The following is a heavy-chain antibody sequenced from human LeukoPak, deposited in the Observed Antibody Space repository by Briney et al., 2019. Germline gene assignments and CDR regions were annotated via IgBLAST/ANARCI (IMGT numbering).Heavy chain of an antibody. D-gene: IGHD5-24*01. CDR2: IYYSGST. CDR3: ARWGPRWRPHWFDP. J-gene: IGHJ5*02. CDR1: GSSISSYY. Sequence: SETLSLTCTVSGSSISSYYWSWIRQPPGKGLEWIGYIYYSGSTNYNPSLKSRVTISVDTSKNQFSLKLSSVTAADTAVYYCARWGPRWRPHWFDPWGQGTLVTVSS. V-gene: IGHV4-59*01.